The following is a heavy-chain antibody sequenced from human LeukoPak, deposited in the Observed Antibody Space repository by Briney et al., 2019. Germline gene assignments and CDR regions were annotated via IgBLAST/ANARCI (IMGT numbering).Heavy chain of an antibody. CDR3: ARDKEAHLYYYYGMDV. Sequence: PGGSLRLSCAASGFTFSSYAMHWVRQAPGKGLEWVAVISYDGSNKYYADSVKGRFTISRDNSKNTLYLQMNSLRAEDTAVYYCARDKEAHLYYYYGMDVWGQGTTVPVSS. V-gene: IGHV3-30-3*01. CDR1: GFTFSSYA. CDR2: ISYDGSNK. J-gene: IGHJ6*02.